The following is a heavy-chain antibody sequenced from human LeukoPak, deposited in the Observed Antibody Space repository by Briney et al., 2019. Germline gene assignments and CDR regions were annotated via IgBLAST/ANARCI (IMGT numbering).Heavy chain of an antibody. D-gene: IGHD2-2*01. Sequence: ASVKVSCKASGGTFSSYAISWVRQAPGQGLEWMGGVIPIFGTANYAQKFQGRVTITADESTSTAYMELSSLRSEDTAVYYCARDPCGSTSCFNWFDPWGQGTLVTVSS. CDR3: ARDPCGSTSCFNWFDP. CDR2: VIPIFGTA. V-gene: IGHV1-69*13. J-gene: IGHJ5*02. CDR1: GGTFSSYA.